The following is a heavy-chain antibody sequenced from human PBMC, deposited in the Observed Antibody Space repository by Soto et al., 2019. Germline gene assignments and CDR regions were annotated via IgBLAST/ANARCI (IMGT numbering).Heavy chain of an antibody. J-gene: IGHJ6*03. D-gene: IGHD6-13*01. CDR2: ISSSSSTI. Sequence: GGSLRLSCAASGFTFSSYSMNWVRQAPGKGLEWVSYISSSSSTIYYADSVKGRFPISRDNAKNSLYLQMNSLRAEDTAVYYCASPRRSSSWYVGQYYMDVWGKGTTVTVSS. V-gene: IGHV3-48*01. CDR1: GFTFSSYS. CDR3: ASPRRSSSWYVGQYYMDV.